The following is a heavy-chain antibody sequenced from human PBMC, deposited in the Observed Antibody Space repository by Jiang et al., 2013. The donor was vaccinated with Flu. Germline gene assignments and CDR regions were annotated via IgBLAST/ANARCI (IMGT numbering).Heavy chain of an antibody. CDR3: AREGHGASYSDY. J-gene: IGHJ4*02. V-gene: IGHV1-3*01. Sequence: GAEVKKPGASVKVSCKASGYTFTNYAMHWVRQAPGQRLEWMGGINAGNGNTRYSEKLQDRVTITRDTSASTAYMELTSLRSEDTTVYYCAREGHGASYSDYWGQGTLVTVSS. CDR2: INAGNGNT. D-gene: IGHD3-10*01. CDR1: GYTFTNYA.